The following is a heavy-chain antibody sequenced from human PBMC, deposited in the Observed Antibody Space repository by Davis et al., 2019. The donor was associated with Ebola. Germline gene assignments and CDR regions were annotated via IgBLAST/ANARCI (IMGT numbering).Heavy chain of an antibody. CDR1: GFPFRLYA. CDR2: IPDSGDTT. CDR3: AKDHCTSTSCHFDY. J-gene: IGHJ4*02. V-gene: IGHV3-23*01. Sequence: GESLKISCAASGFPFRLYAMSWVRQAPGKGLEWVSAIPDSGDTTYYADFVKGRFTVSRDNSRNTLYLQMNSLRAEDTAVYYCAKDHCTSTSCHFDYWGQGTLVTVSS. D-gene: IGHD2-2*01.